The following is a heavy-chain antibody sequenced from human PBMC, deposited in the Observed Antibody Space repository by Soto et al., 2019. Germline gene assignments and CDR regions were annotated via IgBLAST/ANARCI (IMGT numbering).Heavy chain of an antibody. Sequence: SQTLSLTCFISGNSVSSNIAAWNWIRQSPSRGLEWLGRTYYRSKWYNDYAVSVKSRITINPDTSKNQFSLQLNSVTPEDTAVYYCARAKGVRYCSGGSCYSGAVNWFDPWGQGTLVTVSS. CDR1: GNSVSSNIAA. D-gene: IGHD2-15*01. CDR3: ARAKGVRYCSGGSCYSGAVNWFDP. CDR2: TYYRSKWYN. J-gene: IGHJ5*02. V-gene: IGHV6-1*01.